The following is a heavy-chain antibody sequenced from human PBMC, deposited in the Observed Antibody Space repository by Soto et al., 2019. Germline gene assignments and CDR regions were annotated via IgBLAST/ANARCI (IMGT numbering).Heavy chain of an antibody. Sequence: QVQLVQSGAEVKKPGASVKDSCKASGYTFTSYYMHWVRQAPGQGLEWMGIINPSGGSTSYAQKFQGRVTMTRDTSTSTVYMELSSLRSEDTAVYYCARGPGIAAAGLYYFDYWGQGTLVTVSS. V-gene: IGHV1-46*01. CDR2: INPSGGST. CDR3: ARGPGIAAAGLYYFDY. J-gene: IGHJ4*02. CDR1: GYTFTSYY. D-gene: IGHD6-13*01.